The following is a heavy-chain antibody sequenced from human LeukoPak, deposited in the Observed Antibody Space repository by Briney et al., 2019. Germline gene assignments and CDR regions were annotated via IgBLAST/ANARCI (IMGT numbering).Heavy chain of an antibody. CDR1: SGSISTSNYY. V-gene: IGHV4-39*01. J-gene: IGHJ5*02. CDR2: IYYSGST. Sequence: SETLSLTCTVSSGSISTSNYYWGWIRQPPGKGLEWIGSIYYSGSTYYNPSLKSRVTISVDTSKNQFSLKLSSVTAADTAVYYCARQAILLGYCSSTSCYNWFDPWGQGTLVTVSS. CDR3: ARQAILLGYCSSTSCYNWFDP. D-gene: IGHD2-2*01.